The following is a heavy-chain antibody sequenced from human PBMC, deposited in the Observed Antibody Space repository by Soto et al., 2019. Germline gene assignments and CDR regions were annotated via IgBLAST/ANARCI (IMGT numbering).Heavy chain of an antibody. CDR2: INPNSGGT. CDR3: ARGLEYYYYGMDI. Sequence: ASVKVSCKASGYTFTGYYMHWVRQAPGQGLEWMGWINPNSGGTNYAQKFQGWVTMTRDTSISTAYMELSRLRSDDTAVYYCARGLEYYYYGMDIWGQGTTVTVSS. CDR1: GYTFTGYY. V-gene: IGHV1-2*04. J-gene: IGHJ6*02. D-gene: IGHD1-1*01.